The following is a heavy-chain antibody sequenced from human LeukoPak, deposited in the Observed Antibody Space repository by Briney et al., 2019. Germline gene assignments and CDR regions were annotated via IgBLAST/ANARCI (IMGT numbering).Heavy chain of an antibody. J-gene: IGHJ5*02. CDR1: GFTFNTHG. V-gene: IGHV3-33*06. CDR2: IWFDGSVK. CDR3: AKDTAVQFLEPAS. Sequence: GGSLRLSCAASGFTFNTHGMRWVRQAPGKGLEWVAAIWFDGSVKHYSDAVKGRFTISRDNSLNTLYLQMNSLRVEDTSIYYCAKDTAVQFLEPASWGQGTLVTVSS. D-gene: IGHD3-3*01.